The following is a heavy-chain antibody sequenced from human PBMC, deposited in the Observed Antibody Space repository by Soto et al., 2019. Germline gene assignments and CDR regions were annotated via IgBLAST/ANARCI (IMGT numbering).Heavy chain of an antibody. CDR2: TSYDGRDK. J-gene: IGHJ1*01. Sequence: QVQLVESGGGVVQPGTSLRVSCVGSGFTFRSYVIHWVRQAPGKGLEWVALTSYDGRDKYYADSVRGRFTISRDNSRNTVDLQMDSLKLEDTDLYYCARWGTTGVLDVWGQGTLVSVS. CDR1: GFTFRSYV. D-gene: IGHD3-16*01. V-gene: IGHV3-30*19. CDR3: ARWGTTGVLDV.